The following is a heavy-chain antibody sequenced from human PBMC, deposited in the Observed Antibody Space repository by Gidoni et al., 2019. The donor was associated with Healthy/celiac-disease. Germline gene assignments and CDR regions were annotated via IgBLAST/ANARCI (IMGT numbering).Heavy chain of an antibody. CDR3: ARDRGRDSSGDRTSTYWYFDL. J-gene: IGHJ2*01. CDR2: IIPILGIA. D-gene: IGHD3-22*01. Sequence: QVQLVQSGAEVKKPGSSVKVSCKASGGTFSSYTISWVRQAPGQGLEWMGRIIPILGIANYAQKFQGRGTITADKSTSTAYMELSSLRSEDTAVYYCARDRGRDSSGDRTSTYWYFDLWGRGTLVTVSS. CDR1: GGTFSSYT. V-gene: IGHV1-69*08.